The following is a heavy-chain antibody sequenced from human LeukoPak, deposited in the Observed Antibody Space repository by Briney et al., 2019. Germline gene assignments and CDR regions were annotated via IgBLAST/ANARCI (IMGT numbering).Heavy chain of an antibody. J-gene: IGHJ4*02. CDR2: ISGDESST. V-gene: IGHV3-74*01. CDR1: GFTFSSYW. D-gene: IGHD3-10*01. CDR3: AGGSTLDRGLVYY. Sequence: PGGSLRLSCAASGFTFSSYWMHWVRQAPGKGLVWVSRISGDESSTSYADSVKGRFTISRDNAKNTLFLQMNSLRAEDTAVYYCAGGSTLDRGLVYYWGQGTLATVSS.